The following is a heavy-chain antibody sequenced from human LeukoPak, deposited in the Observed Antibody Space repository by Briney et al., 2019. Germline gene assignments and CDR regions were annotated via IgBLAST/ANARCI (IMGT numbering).Heavy chain of an antibody. V-gene: IGHV3-30*18. CDR2: ILYEGSNK. CDR1: GFPLRSYG. CDR3: AQDWGLYGASY. J-gene: IGHJ4*02. Sequence: GRSRDLPGAATGFPLRSYGMHGAGRAPGKGLGGVGVILYEGSNKYYAASVKGRFPISRHNSKNTLYLQMNSLRAQDTAVYYCAQDWGLYGASYWGQGTLVTVSS. D-gene: IGHD3-16*01.